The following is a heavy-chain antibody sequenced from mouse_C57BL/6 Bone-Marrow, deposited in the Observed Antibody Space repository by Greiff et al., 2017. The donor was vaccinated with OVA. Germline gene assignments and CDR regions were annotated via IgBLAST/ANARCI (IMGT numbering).Heavy chain of an antibody. Sequence: EVHLVESGGGLVKPGGSLKLSCAASGFTFSDYGMHWVRQAPEKGLEWVAYISSGSSTIYYADTVKGRFTISRDNAKNTLFLQMTSLRSEDTAMYYCARTLYAMDDWGQGTSVTVSS. CDR3: ARTLYAMDD. CDR1: GFTFSDYG. CDR2: ISSGSSTI. V-gene: IGHV5-17*01. J-gene: IGHJ4*01.